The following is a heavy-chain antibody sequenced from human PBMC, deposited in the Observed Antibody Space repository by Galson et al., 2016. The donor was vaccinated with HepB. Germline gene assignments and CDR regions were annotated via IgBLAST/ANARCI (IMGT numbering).Heavy chain of an antibody. CDR2: IIPIFDTA. CDR3: ARDSSSSLVTSWFDP. CDR1: GDTFSNYA. Sequence: SVKVSCKASGDTFSNYAISWVRQAPGQGLEWMGGIIPIFDTAVYAQRFQGRVTITADESTSTAYMELSSPTSADTAVYYCARDSSSSLVTSWFDPWGQGTLVTVSS. D-gene: IGHD6-6*01. V-gene: IGHV1-69*13. J-gene: IGHJ5*02.